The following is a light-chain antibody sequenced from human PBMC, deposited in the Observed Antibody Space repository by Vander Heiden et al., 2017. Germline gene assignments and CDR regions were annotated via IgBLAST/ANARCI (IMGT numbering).Light chain of an antibody. CDR3: QQYYSTPYT. V-gene: IGKV4-1*01. Sequence: DIVMTQSPDSLAVSLGERATINCKSSQSVLYSSNNKNYLAWYQQKPGQLPKLLIYWASTRESGVPDRFSGSGSGTDFTLTISSLQAEDVAVYYCQQYYSTPYTFGQGTKLXIK. J-gene: IGKJ2*01. CDR1: QSVLYSSNNKNY. CDR2: WAS.